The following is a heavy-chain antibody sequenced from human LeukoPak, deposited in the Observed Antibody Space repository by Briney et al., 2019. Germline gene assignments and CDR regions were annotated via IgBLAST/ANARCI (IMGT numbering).Heavy chain of an antibody. D-gene: IGHD3-9*01. CDR1: GYTFTSYG. CDR2: ISAYNGNT. V-gene: IGHV1-18*04. Sequence: GASVTVSCKASGYTFTSYGISWVRQAPGQGLECMGWISAYNGNTNYAQKLQGRVTMTTDTSTSTAYMELRSLRSDDTAVYYCARDIHALRYFDWLSPFDYWGQGTLVTVSS. CDR3: ARDIHALRYFDWLSPFDY. J-gene: IGHJ4*02.